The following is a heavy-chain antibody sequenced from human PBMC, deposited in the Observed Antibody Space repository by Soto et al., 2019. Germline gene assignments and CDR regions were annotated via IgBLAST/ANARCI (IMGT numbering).Heavy chain of an antibody. CDR2: ISAYNGNT. V-gene: IGHV1-18*01. J-gene: IGHJ4*02. Sequence: GASVKVSCKASGYTFTSYGISWVRQAPGQGLEWMGWISAYNGNTNYAQKLQGRVTMTTDTSTSTAYMELRSLRSDDTAVYYCATYDYGDSPHPGHEPAFAYWGQGTLVTVSS. CDR1: GYTFTSYG. CDR3: ATYDYGDSPHPGHEPAFAY. D-gene: IGHD4-17*01.